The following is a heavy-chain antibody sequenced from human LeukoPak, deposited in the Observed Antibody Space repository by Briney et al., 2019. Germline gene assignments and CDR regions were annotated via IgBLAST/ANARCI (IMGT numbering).Heavy chain of an antibody. Sequence: ASVKVSCKASGYTFTSYGISWVRQAPGQGLEWMGWISAYNGNTNYAQKLQGRVTMTTDTSTSTAYMELRSLRSGDTAVYYCARDGATIFGVAQYYHYGMDVWGQGTTVTVSS. D-gene: IGHD3-3*01. CDR2: ISAYNGNT. CDR3: ARDGATIFGVAQYYHYGMDV. CDR1: GYTFTSYG. V-gene: IGHV1-18*01. J-gene: IGHJ6*02.